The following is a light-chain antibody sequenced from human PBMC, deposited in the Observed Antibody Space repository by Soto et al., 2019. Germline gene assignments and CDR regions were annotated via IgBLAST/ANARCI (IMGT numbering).Light chain of an antibody. J-gene: IGKJ1*01. CDR2: TAS. CDR1: QSVSSNY. CDR3: QQYGRAPKT. V-gene: IGKV3-20*01. Sequence: EIVLTQSPGTLSLSPGERATLSCRASQSVSSNYLAWFQQKPGQAPRLLIYTASSRATGIPDRFSGSGSGTDFTLTTGSLEPEDFAVYYCQQYGRAPKTCGQGTKVEN.